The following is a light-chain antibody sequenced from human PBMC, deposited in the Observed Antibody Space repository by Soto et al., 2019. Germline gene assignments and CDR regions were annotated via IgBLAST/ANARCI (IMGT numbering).Light chain of an antibody. CDR2: GNI. CDR3: QSYDSSLSAVV. V-gene: IGLV1-40*01. CDR1: SSSIGAGYD. Sequence: QSVLTQPPSVSGAPGQRVTISCTGSSSSIGAGYDVHWYQQLPGTAPKIFIYGNINRPSGVPDRFSGSKSGTSASLAITGLQAEDEADYYCQSYDSSLSAVVFGGGTKLTVL. J-gene: IGLJ2*01.